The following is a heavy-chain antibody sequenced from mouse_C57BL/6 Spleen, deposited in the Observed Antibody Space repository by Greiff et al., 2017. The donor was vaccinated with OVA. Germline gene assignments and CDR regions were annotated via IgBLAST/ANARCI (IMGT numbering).Heavy chain of an antibody. CDR2: IDPENGDT. Sequence: VQLQQSGAELVRPGASVKLSCTASGFNIKDDYMHWVKQRPEQGLEWIGWIDPENGDTEYASKFQGKATITADTSSNTAYLQLSSLTSEDTAVYYCPYSSAWFAYWGQGTLVTVSA. V-gene: IGHV14-4*01. D-gene: IGHD3-1*01. J-gene: IGHJ3*01. CDR3: PYSSAWFAY. CDR1: GFNIKDDY.